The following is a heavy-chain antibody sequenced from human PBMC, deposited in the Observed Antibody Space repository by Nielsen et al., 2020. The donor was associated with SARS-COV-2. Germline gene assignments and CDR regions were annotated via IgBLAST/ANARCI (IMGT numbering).Heavy chain of an antibody. CDR3: VRVRDDGFYYDTGPFDI. CDR1: GFTFSAYW. Sequence: GESLKISCAASGFTFSAYWMNWVRQVPGEGLAWVSRVSSDGTKTTYADSVKGRFTISKDNTRNTLYLQMNSLRAEDTAVYYCVRVRDDGFYYDTGPFDIWGQGSLVTVSS. CDR2: VSSDGTKT. D-gene: IGHD3-22*01. V-gene: IGHV3-74*01. J-gene: IGHJ4*02.